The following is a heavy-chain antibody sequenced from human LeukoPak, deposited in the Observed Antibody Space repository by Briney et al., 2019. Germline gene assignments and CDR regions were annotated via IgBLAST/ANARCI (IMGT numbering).Heavy chain of an antibody. V-gene: IGHV4-4*07. CDR1: GGSISSYY. D-gene: IGHD3-22*01. CDR3: ARDAHYYYDSSGFIFFDY. J-gene: IGHJ4*02. CDR2: IYTSGST. Sequence: SETLSLTCTVSGGSISSYYWSWIRQPAGKGLEWIGRIYTSGSTNYNPSLKSRVTMSVDTSKNQFSLKLSSVTAADTAVYYCARDAHYYYDSSGFIFFDYWGQGTLVTVSS.